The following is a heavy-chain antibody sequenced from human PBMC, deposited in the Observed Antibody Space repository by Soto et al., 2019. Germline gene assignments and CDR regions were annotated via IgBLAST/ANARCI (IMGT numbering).Heavy chain of an antibody. CDR3: PRVLIWFGESYYFDY. CDR1: GFTFSSYA. J-gene: IGHJ4*02. V-gene: IGHV3-30-3*01. Sequence: QVQLVESGGGVVQPGRSLRLSCAASGFTFSSYAMHWVRQAPGKGLEWVAVISYDGSNKYYADSVKGRFTISRDNSKNTLYLQMNSLRAEDSAVYYCPRVLIWFGESYYFDYWGQGTLVTVSS. CDR2: ISYDGSNK. D-gene: IGHD3-10*01.